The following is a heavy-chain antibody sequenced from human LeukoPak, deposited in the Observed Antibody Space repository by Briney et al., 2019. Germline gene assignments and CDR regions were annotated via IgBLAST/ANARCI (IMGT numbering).Heavy chain of an antibody. CDR3: VREESGGYFDY. CDR1: AFLFTNYF. J-gene: IGHJ4*02. Sequence: ASVKVSCKSSAFLFTNYFLDWVRQAPGQVLEWVGRIAPSVDTTNYAQKFRDRVTMTRDTSTSTVYMELRSLRSEDTALYYCVREESGGYFDYWGQGTLVSVSS. D-gene: IGHD4-23*01. CDR2: IAPSVDTT. V-gene: IGHV1-46*01.